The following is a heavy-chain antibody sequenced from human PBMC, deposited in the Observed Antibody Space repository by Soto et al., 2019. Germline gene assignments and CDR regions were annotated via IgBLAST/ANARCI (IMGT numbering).Heavy chain of an antibody. J-gene: IGHJ6*02. CDR3: ARGPGGGTTDCYYGMDV. Sequence: LSLTCTVSGGSISSGGYYWSWIRQHPGKGLEWIGYIYYSGSTYYNPSLKSRVTISVDTSKNQFSLKLSSVTAADTAVYYCARGPGGGTTDCYYGMDVWGQGTTVTVSS. CDR1: GGSISSGGYY. CDR2: IYYSGST. D-gene: IGHD1-7*01. V-gene: IGHV4-31*03.